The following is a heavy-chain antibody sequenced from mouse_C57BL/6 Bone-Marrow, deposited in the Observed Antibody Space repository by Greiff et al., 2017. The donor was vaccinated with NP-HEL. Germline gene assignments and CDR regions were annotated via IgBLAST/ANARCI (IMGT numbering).Heavy chain of an antibody. CDR1: GYTFTNYW. V-gene: IGHV1-63*01. J-gene: IGHJ2*01. Sequence: ESGAELVRPGTSVKMSCKASGYTFTNYWIGWAKQRPGHGLEWIGDIYPGGGYTNYNEKFKGKATLTADKSSSTAYMQFSSLTSEDSAIYYCARWAYGYAFDYWGQGTTLTVSS. D-gene: IGHD2-2*01. CDR2: IYPGGGYT. CDR3: ARWAYGYAFDY.